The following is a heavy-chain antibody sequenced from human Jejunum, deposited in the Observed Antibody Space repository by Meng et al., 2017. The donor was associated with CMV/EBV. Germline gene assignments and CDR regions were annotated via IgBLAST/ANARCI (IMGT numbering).Heavy chain of an antibody. D-gene: IGHD2-8*01. CDR3: AREKAHAFDY. CDR1: GISFSSDW. CDR2: SSGDGLDA. V-gene: IGHV3-74*01. J-gene: IGHJ4*02. Sequence: LLCSASGISFSSDWLPWVRQARGKGLVWVSRSSGDGLDATYADYVKGRFTVSRDNAKNTLYLQVNNVRAEDTAIYYCAREKAHAFDYWGQGTLVTVSS.